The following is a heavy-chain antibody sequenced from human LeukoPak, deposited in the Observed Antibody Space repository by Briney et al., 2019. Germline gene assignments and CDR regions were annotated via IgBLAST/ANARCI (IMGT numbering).Heavy chain of an antibody. J-gene: IGHJ3*02. V-gene: IGHV1-69*01. Sequence: GASVKVSCKASGGTFSSYAISWVRQAPGQGLEWMGGIIPIFGTANYAQKFQGRVTIPADESTSTAYMELSSLRSEDTAVYYCARELEKLLWFGEFDDAFDIWGQGTMVTVSS. CDR2: IIPIFGTA. CDR1: GGTFSSYA. D-gene: IGHD3-10*01. CDR3: ARELEKLLWFGEFDDAFDI.